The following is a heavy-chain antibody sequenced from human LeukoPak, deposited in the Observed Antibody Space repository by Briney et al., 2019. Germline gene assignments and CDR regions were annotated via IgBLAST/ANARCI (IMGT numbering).Heavy chain of an antibody. CDR2: IKQDGSEK. CDR3: ARMAYSYGKRTFDY. V-gene: IGHV3-7*01. CDR1: GFTFSSYW. D-gene: IGHD5-18*01. J-gene: IGHJ4*02. Sequence: GGSLRLSCAASGFTFSSYWMSWARQAPGKGLEWVANIKQDGSEKYYVDSVKGRFTISRDNAKNSLYLQMNSLRAEDTAVYYCARMAYSYGKRTFDYWGQGTLVTVSS.